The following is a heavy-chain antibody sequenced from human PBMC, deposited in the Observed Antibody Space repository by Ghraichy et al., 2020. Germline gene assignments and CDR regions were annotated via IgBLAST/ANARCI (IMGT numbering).Heavy chain of an antibody. CDR1: GYTFTSYA. CDR3: ARAPQYNNWFDP. Sequence: SVKVSCKASGYTFTSYAMHWVRQAPGQRLEWMGWINAGNGNTKYSQKFQGRVTITRDTSASTAYMELSSLGSEDTAVYYCARAPQYNNWFDPWGQGTLVTVSS. J-gene: IGHJ5*02. V-gene: IGHV1-3*01. CDR2: INAGNGNT. D-gene: IGHD5-18*01.